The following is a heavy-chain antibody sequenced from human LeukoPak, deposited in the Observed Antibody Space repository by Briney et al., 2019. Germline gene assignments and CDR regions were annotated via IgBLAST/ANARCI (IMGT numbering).Heavy chain of an antibody. Sequence: GGSLRLSCAASGFTFSSYSMNWVRQAPGKGLEWVSSISSSSSYIYYADSVKGRFTISRDKAKNSLYLQMNSLRAEDTAVYYCARAIVGFDAFDIWGQGTMVTVSS. CDR1: GFTFSSYS. CDR3: ARAIVGFDAFDI. V-gene: IGHV3-21*01. J-gene: IGHJ3*02. D-gene: IGHD2-21*01. CDR2: ISSSSSYI.